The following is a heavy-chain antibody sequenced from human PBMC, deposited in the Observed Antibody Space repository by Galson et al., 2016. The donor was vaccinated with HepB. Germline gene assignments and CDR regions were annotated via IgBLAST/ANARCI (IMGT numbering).Heavy chain of an antibody. CDR1: GFVFRDYA. V-gene: IGHV3-49*03. J-gene: IGHJ4*02. Sequence: SLRLSCAVSGFVFRDYALSWFRQTPGKGLEWVGLIRNTAYGRTTEYAASVRGRFTISRDDVKNIAYLQMNRLQIEDSAIYFCTRNPPQSGMDWLSDLDHWGQGTLVTVSS. CDR3: TRNPPQSGMDWLSDLDH. CDR2: IRNTAYGRTT. D-gene: IGHD3/OR15-3a*01.